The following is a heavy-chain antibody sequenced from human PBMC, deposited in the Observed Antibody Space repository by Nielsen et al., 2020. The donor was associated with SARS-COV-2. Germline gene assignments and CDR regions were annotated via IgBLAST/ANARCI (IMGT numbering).Heavy chain of an antibody. J-gene: IGHJ5*01. D-gene: IGHD1-14*01. CDR3: AKGGYNTPFDP. V-gene: IGHV3-23*01. CDR2: ITHSGGTT. Sequence: GESLKISCAASGFTFTAYAMNWVRQAPGKGLEWVSTITHSGGTTYYADCVKGRFTISRDDSKNTVYLQMNTLRAEDTALYYCAKGGYNTPFDPWGQGTLVTVSS. CDR1: GFTFTAYA.